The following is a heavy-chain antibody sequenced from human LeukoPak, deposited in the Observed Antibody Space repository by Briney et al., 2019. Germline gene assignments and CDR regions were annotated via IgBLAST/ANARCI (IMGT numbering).Heavy chain of an antibody. V-gene: IGHV3-23*01. CDR1: GFTFTKYA. CDR3: AKDFYRLGEFDAFDN. Sequence: GGSLRLSCAASGFTFTKYAMSWVRQAAGKGLEWVSAIGGSGTKTFYAESVKGRFTISRDNAKNSLYLQMNSLRVEDTALYYCAKDFYRLGEFDAFDNWGQGTMVTVSS. CDR2: IGGSGTKT. D-gene: IGHD3-16*01. J-gene: IGHJ3*02.